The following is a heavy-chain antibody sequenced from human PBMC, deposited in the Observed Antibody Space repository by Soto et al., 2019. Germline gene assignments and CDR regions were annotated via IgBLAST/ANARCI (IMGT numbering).Heavy chain of an antibody. V-gene: IGHV3-13*01. Sequence: PGGSLRLSCAASGFTFSSYDMHWVRQATGKGLEWVSAIGTAGDTYYPGSVKGRFTISRENAKNSLYLQMNSLRAGDTAVYYCARGGSGWYIDYWGQGTLVTVSS. CDR3: ARGGSGWYIDY. D-gene: IGHD6-19*01. J-gene: IGHJ4*02. CDR1: GFTFSSYD. CDR2: IGTAGDT.